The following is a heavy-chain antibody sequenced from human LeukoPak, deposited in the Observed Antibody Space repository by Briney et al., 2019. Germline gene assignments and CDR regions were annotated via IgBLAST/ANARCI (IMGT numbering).Heavy chain of an antibody. CDR2: IAYHGST. D-gene: IGHD2-15*01. CDR3: ARIKVDWYFDL. J-gene: IGHJ2*01. Sequence: SETLSLTCTVSGDSISSYYWSWIRQPPGKGLEWIGYIAYHGSTHYNPSLKSRVTISVDTSKNQFSLRLTSVTAADTAIYYCARIKVDWYFDLWGRGTLVTVSS. CDR1: GDSISSYY. V-gene: IGHV4-59*01.